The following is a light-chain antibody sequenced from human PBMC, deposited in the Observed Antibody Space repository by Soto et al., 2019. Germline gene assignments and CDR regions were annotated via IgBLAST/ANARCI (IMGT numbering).Light chain of an antibody. Sequence: DVQMTQSPSSVSASVGDRVRITCRASQGISNWLAWYQQKPGRAPKLLIYTGSSLQSGVPSRFSGTGSGTDVTLTISSLQPEDVANYYCQQANSFPLTFGGGTKVEIK. CDR3: QQANSFPLT. CDR1: QGISNW. J-gene: IGKJ4*01. CDR2: TGS. V-gene: IGKV1-12*01.